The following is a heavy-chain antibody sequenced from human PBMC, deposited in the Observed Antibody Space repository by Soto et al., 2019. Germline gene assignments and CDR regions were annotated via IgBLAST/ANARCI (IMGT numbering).Heavy chain of an antibody. V-gene: IGHV4-39*02. D-gene: IGHD2-15*01. J-gene: IGHJ4*02. CDR2: IYSIGST. CDR3: ARRVGYCSGGSCTPYYFDY. CDR1: GGSISTITYY. Sequence: SETLSLTCTVPGGSISTITYYWGWIRQPPGKGLEWIGNIYSIGSTYYNPSLKSRVTISVDTSTNHFSLKLSSVNAADTAVYYCARRVGYCSGGSCTPYYFDYWGQGTLVTVSS.